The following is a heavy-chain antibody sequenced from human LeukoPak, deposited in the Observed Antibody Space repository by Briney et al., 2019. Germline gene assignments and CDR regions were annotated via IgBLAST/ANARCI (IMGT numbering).Heavy chain of an antibody. V-gene: IGHV3-53*01. CDR1: GFTISSTH. J-gene: IGHJ4*03. Sequence: GGSLRLSCAASGFTISSTHIPWVRQAPGKWLEWVSLIYSGITTHYAESVKGRFSISRDDTINTLYLQMNTLRAEDTAVYYCARLQGNSLGDQPFSCLAFWGRGTPVTVSS. CDR2: IYSGITT. CDR3: ARLQGNSLGDQPFSCLAF. D-gene: IGHD5-18*01.